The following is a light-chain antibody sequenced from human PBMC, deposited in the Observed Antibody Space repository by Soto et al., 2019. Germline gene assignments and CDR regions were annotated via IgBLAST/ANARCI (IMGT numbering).Light chain of an antibody. CDR1: QDISTW. J-gene: IGKJ2*01. V-gene: IGKV1-12*01. Sequence: DILMTQSPSSLSASVGDRVTITCRASQDISTWLAWYQQKPGKAPNLLIYAASSLQSGVPSRFSGGGSGTDFTLPISGLQPEDFATYYCPQANSFPRTFGQGTKLEIK. CDR3: PQANSFPRT. CDR2: AAS.